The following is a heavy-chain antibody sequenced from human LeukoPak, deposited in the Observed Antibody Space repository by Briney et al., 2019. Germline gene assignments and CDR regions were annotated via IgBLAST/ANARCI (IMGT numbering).Heavy chain of an antibody. CDR3: AKEGHTATGYAASY. V-gene: IGHV3-23*01. D-gene: IGHD5-18*01. J-gene: IGHJ4*02. CDR1: GFTFSSYA. CDR2: ISGSGGST. Sequence: PGGSLRLSCAASGFTFSSYAMRWVRQAPGKGLEWVSAISGSGGSTYYVDSVKGRFTISRDNSKNTLYLQMNSLRAEDTAVYYCAKEGHTATGYAASYWGQGTLVTVSS.